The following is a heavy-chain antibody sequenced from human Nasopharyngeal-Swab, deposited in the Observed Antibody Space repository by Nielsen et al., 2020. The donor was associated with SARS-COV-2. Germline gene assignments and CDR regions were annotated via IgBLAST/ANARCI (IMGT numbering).Heavy chain of an antibody. CDR2: IKEDGSEK. CDR1: GFTFSSYW. V-gene: IGHV3-7*03. CDR3: AGGNSADH. D-gene: IGHD4-23*01. Sequence: GESLKISCAASGFTFSSYWMSWVRQAPGKGLEWVANIKEDGSEKYYVDSVKGRFTISRDNAKNSLNLQMNSLRAEDTAVYYCAGGNSADHWGQGTLVTVSS. J-gene: IGHJ4*02.